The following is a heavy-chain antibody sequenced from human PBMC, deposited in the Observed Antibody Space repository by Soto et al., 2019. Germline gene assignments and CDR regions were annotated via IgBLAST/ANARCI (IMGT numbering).Heavy chain of an antibody. Sequence: QPGGSLRLSCAASGFTFSRYAMHWVRQAPGKGLEWVAVISYDGSNKYYADSVKGGFTISSDNSKNTLYLQMNSLRAEDTAVYYCARDLRTVRGPPGYYYYYGMDVWGQGTTVTVSS. D-gene: IGHD3-10*01. J-gene: IGHJ6*02. CDR2: ISYDGSNK. CDR1: GFTFSRYA. V-gene: IGHV3-30-3*01. CDR3: ARDLRTVRGPPGYYYYYGMDV.